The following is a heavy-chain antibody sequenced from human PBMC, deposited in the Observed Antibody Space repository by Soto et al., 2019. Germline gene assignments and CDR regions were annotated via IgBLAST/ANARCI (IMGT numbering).Heavy chain of an antibody. D-gene: IGHD3-9*01. CDR3: ARNYDILTGYFVMAYYYMDV. CDR2: ISSSSSTI. CDR1: GFTFSSYS. Sequence: GGSLRLSCAASGFTFSSYSMNWVRQAPGKGLEWVSYISSSSSTIYYADSVKGRFTISRDNAKNSLYLQMNSLRAEDTAVYYWARNYDILTGYFVMAYYYMDVWGKGTTVTVSS. V-gene: IGHV3-48*01. J-gene: IGHJ6*03.